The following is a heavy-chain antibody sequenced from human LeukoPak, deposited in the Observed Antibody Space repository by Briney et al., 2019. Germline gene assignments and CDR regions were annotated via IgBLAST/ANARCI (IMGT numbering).Heavy chain of an antibody. V-gene: IGHV3-73*01. J-gene: IGHJ5*02. Sequence: QRWGSLRLSCAASGFTFSGSALCWGRWAPGMGLQWFVRIICKANSYATEYAASVKGRFTISRDDTQYTPYLRFNSLRAEDTAVYYCAKEPPVFLWFGGIADNWFDPWGKGTLVTVSS. CDR2: IICKANSYAT. CDR3: AKEPPVFLWFGGIADNWFDP. D-gene: IGHD3-10*01. CDR1: GFTFSGSA.